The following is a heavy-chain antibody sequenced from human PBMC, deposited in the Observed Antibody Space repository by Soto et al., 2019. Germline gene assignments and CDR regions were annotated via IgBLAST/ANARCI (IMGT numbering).Heavy chain of an antibody. CDR1: GGTFSSYA. CDR2: IFVSVATT. V-gene: IGHV1-46*01. Sequence: ASVKVSCKASGGTFSSYAIRWVRQAPGQGPEWMGIIFVSVATTIYAQRFQGRVTMTRDTSTSEVYMELSSLTSDDTAVYFCAREAPNAYNFDYWGQGTQVTVSS. CDR3: AREAPNAYNFDY. J-gene: IGHJ4*02. D-gene: IGHD1-1*01.